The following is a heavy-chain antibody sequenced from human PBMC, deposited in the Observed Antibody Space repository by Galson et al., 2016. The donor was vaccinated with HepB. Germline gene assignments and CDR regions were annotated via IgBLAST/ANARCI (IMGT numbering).Heavy chain of an antibody. V-gene: IGHV3-30*18. D-gene: IGHD5-12*01. J-gene: IGHJ4*02. CDR1: GFAFSRFG. CDR3: AKDGPGGRYRGDEDGRRD. Sequence: SLRLSCAASGFAFSRFGMHWVRQAPGRGLEWVAVITYDGDSTSYEDSVKGRFTIFRDNSRSTLFLQMNSLTAEDSGVYYCAKDGPGGRYRGDEDGRRDWGQGTLVTVTS. CDR2: ITYDGDST.